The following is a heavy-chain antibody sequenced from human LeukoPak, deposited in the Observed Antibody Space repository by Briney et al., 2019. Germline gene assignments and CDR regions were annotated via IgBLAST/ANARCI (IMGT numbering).Heavy chain of an antibody. J-gene: IGHJ4*02. Sequence: PGRSLRLSCAASGFTFSSYAMHWVRQAPGEGLEWVAVISYDGSNKYYADSVKGRFTISRDNSKNTLYLQMNSLRAEDTAVYYCGVGELSAGGYWGQGTLVTVSS. CDR2: ISYDGSNK. D-gene: IGHD3-10*01. CDR3: GVGELSAGGY. V-gene: IGHV3-30*04. CDR1: GFTFSSYA.